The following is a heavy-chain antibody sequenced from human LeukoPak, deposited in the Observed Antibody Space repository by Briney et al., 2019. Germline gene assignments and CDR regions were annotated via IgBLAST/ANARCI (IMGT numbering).Heavy chain of an antibody. D-gene: IGHD5-12*01. CDR1: GFTFSSYS. CDR3: ARDVGTLRFDY. Sequence: GGSLRLSCAASGFTFSSYSMNWVRQTPGKGLEWVSSISSSSVYIYYADSVKGRFTISRDNAKNSLYLQMNSLRAEDTAVYYCARDVGTLRFDYWGQGTLVTVSS. CDR2: ISSSSVYI. J-gene: IGHJ4*02. V-gene: IGHV3-21*01.